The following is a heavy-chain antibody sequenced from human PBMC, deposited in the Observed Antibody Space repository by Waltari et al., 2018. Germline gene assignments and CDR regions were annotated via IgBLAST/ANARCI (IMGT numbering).Heavy chain of an antibody. D-gene: IGHD1-26*01. CDR2: IWYDGSNK. Sequence: QVQLVESGGGVVQPGRSLRLSCAASGFTFSSYGMHWVRQAPGKGLEWVAVIWYDGSNKYYADSVKGRFTISRDNSKNTLYLQMNSLRAEDTAVYYCAKGGIVGVPYYFDYWGQGTLVTVSS. V-gene: IGHV3-30*18. CDR1: GFTFSSYG. J-gene: IGHJ4*02. CDR3: AKGGIVGVPYYFDY.